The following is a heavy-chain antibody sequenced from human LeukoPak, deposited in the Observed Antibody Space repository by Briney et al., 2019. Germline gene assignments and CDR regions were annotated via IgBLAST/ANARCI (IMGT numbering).Heavy chain of an antibody. V-gene: IGHV3-23*01. CDR1: GLTFSSYA. CDR3: TSYCGSSSCFTY. Sequence: GGSLSLSCAASGLTFSSYAMSWVRQAPGKGLEWVSGISGSGGSTYYADSVKGRFTISRDNSKNTLYLQMNSLRAEDTAVYYCTSYCGSSSCFTYWGQGTLVTVSS. J-gene: IGHJ4*02. CDR2: ISGSGGST. D-gene: IGHD2-2*02.